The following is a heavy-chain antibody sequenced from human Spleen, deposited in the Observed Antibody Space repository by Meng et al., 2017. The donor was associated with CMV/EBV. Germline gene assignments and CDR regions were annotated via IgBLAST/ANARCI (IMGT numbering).Heavy chain of an antibody. Sequence: KAPGYTFTDYYMHWVRQAPGQGLEWMGWINPNSGGTNYAQKFQGRVTMTRDTSISTAYMELSRLRSDDTAVYYCARWDCSSTSCDLDYWGQGTLVTVSS. J-gene: IGHJ4*02. V-gene: IGHV1-2*02. D-gene: IGHD2-2*01. CDR1: GYTFTDYY. CDR3: ARWDCSSTSCDLDY. CDR2: INPNSGGT.